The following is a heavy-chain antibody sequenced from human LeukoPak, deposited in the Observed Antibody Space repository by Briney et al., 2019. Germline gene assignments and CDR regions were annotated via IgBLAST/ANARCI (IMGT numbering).Heavy chain of an antibody. J-gene: IGHJ4*02. D-gene: IGHD4-17*01. V-gene: IGHV4-4*07. Sequence: SQTLSLTCAVSGGSISRYYWSSVRQPAGKGLGWIGRIYTRGSTNYDPSLKSRVTMSVDTSKNQFSLKLSSVTAADTAVYYCARGRDYGDYFDYWGQGTLVTVSS. CDR1: GGSISRYY. CDR3: ARGRDYGDYFDY. CDR2: IYTRGST.